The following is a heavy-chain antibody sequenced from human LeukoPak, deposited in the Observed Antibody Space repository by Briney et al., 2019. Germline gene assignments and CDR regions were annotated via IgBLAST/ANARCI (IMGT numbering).Heavy chain of an antibody. D-gene: IGHD2-15*01. J-gene: IGHJ6*02. CDR2: ISGSGGST. V-gene: IGHV3-23*01. CDR1: GFTFSSYA. CDR3: AKTLLGYCSGGSCYRSYYGMDV. Sequence: GGSLRLSCAASGFTFSSYAMSWVRQAPGKGLEWVSAISGSGGSTYYADSVKGRFTISRDNSKNTLYLQMNSLRAEDTAVYYCAKTLLGYCSGGSCYRSYYGMDVWGQGTTVTVSS.